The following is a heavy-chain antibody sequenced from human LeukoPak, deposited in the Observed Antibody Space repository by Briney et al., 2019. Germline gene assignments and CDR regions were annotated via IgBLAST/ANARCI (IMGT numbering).Heavy chain of an antibody. V-gene: IGHV3-30-3*01. CDR2: ISYDGSNK. CDR3: ARDPTTFYIPGDYDYYFDY. J-gene: IGHJ4*02. CDR1: GFTFSSYA. Sequence: GGSLRLSCAASGFTFSSYAMHWVRQAPGKGLEWVAVISYDGSNKYYADSVKGRFTISRDNSKNTLYLQMNSLRAEDTAVYYCARDPTTFYIPGDYDYYFDYWGQGTLVTVSS. D-gene: IGHD4-17*01.